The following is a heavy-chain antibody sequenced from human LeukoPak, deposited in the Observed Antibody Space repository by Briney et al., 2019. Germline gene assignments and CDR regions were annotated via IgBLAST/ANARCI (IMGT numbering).Heavy chain of an antibody. J-gene: IGHJ4*02. CDR1: GFTFSSYA. V-gene: IGHV3-23*01. D-gene: IGHD3-3*01. CDR2: ISGSGGST. Sequence: GGSLRLSCAASGFTFSSYAMSWVRQAPGRGLEWVSAISGSGGSTYYADSVKGRFTISRDNSKNTLYLQMHSLRAEETAVYYCAKVGARLVDYWGQGTLVTVSS. CDR3: AKVGARLVDY.